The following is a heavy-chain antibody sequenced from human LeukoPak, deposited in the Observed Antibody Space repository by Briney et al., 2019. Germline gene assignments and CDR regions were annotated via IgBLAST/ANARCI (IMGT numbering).Heavy chain of an antibody. CDR2: ISSSSSYI. Sequence: GGSLRLSCAASGFTFSSYSMNWVRQAPGKGLEWVSSISSSSSYIYYADSVKGRFTISRDNSKNTLYLQMNSLRPEDTAVYYCAKDSGSGWYEAHFDPWGQGTLVTVSS. CDR3: AKDSGSGWYEAHFDP. D-gene: IGHD6-19*01. V-gene: IGHV3-21*01. J-gene: IGHJ5*02. CDR1: GFTFSSYS.